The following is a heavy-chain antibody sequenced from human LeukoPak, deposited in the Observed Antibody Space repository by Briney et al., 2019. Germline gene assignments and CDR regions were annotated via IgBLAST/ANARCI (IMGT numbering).Heavy chain of an antibody. CDR3: ARAGYYDSSGYR. CDR1: GFTSSSYW. J-gene: IGHJ5*02. Sequence: GGSLRLSCAASGFTSSSYWMHWVRQAPGKGLVWVSRINSDGSSTSYADSVKGRFTISRDNAKNTLYLQMNSLRAEDTAVYYCARAGYYDSSGYRWGQGTLVTVSS. V-gene: IGHV3-74*01. D-gene: IGHD3-22*01. CDR2: INSDGSST.